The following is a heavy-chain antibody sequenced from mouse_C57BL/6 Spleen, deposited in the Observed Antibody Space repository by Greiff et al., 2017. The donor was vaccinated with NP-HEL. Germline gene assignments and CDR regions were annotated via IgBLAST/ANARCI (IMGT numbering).Heavy chain of an antibody. D-gene: IGHD1-1*01. CDR3: ARTDYYYGDFDY. V-gene: IGHV5-17*01. CDR2: ISSGSSTI. CDR1: GFTFSDYG. Sequence: EVMLVESGGGLVKPGGSLKLSCAASGFTFSDYGMHWVRQAPEKGLEWVAYISSGSSTIYYADTVKGRFTISRDNAKNTLFLQMTSLRSEDAAMYYCARTDYYYGDFDYWGKGTTLTVSS. J-gene: IGHJ2*01.